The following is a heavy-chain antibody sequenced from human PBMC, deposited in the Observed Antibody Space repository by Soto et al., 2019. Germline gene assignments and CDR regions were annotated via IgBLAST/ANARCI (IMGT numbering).Heavy chain of an antibody. D-gene: IGHD2-15*01. Sequence: QVQLVESGGGVVQPGRSLRLSCAASGFTFSSYAMHWVRQAPGKGLEWVAVISYDGSNKYYADSVKGRFTISRDNSKNTLYLQMNSLRAEDTAVYYCARAFPGVVVAATLLYYYYGMDVWGQGTTVTVSS. J-gene: IGHJ6*02. V-gene: IGHV3-30-3*01. CDR1: GFTFSSYA. CDR3: ARAFPGVVVAATLLYYYYGMDV. CDR2: ISYDGSNK.